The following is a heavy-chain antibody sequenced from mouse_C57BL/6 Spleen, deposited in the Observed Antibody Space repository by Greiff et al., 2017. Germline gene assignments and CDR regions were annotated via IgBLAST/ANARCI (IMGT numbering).Heavy chain of an antibody. Sequence: QVQLKQPGAELVKPGASVKLSCKASGYTFTSYWMQWVKQRPGQGLEWIGEIDPSDSYTNYNQKFKGKATLTVDTSSSTAYMQLSSLTSEDSAVYYCARSYGYAMDYWGQGTSVTVSS. D-gene: IGHD1-1*02. J-gene: IGHJ4*01. V-gene: IGHV1-50*01. CDR3: ARSYGYAMDY. CDR2: IDPSDSYT. CDR1: GYTFTSYW.